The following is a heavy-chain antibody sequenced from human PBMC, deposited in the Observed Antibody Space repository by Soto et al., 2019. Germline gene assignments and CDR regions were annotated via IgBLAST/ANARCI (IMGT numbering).Heavy chain of an antibody. J-gene: IGHJ6*02. Sequence: QVQLVQSGAEVKHPGASVKVSCKASGYSCTSYGISWVRQAPGQGLEWMGWISAYNGNTNYAQKLQGRVTMTTDTATCTVYMELRSLRSDDTAVYYCARDNGFGESDVWGQGTTVTVSS. V-gene: IGHV1-18*01. CDR3: ARDNGFGESDV. CDR1: GYSCTSYG. CDR2: ISAYNGNT. D-gene: IGHD3-10*01.